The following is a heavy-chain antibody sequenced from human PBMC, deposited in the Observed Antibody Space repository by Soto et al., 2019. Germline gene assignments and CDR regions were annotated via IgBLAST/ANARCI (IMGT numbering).Heavy chain of an antibody. Sequence: GASVKVSCKASGYTFTGYYMHWVRQAPGQGLEWLGWINPNSGGTNYAQKFQGWVTMTRDTSISTAYMELSRLRSDDTAVYYCAVAHNWNYSSNWFDPWGQGTLVTVSS. D-gene: IGHD1-7*01. V-gene: IGHV1-2*04. CDR3: AVAHNWNYSSNWFDP. CDR2: INPNSGGT. J-gene: IGHJ5*02. CDR1: GYTFTGYY.